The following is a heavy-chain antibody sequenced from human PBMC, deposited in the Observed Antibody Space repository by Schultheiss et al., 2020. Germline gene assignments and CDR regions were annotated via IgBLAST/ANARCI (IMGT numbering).Heavy chain of an antibody. CDR3: ARDHGDYNFDY. CDR1: GFTFSSYE. V-gene: IGHV3-74*01. D-gene: IGHD4-17*01. J-gene: IGHJ4*02. Sequence: GGSLRLSCAASGFTFSSYEMNWVRQAPGKGLEWVSRINSDGSSTSYADSVKGRFTISRDNAKNSLYLQMNSLRAEDTAVYYCARDHGDYNFDYWGQGTLVTVSS. CDR2: INSDGSST.